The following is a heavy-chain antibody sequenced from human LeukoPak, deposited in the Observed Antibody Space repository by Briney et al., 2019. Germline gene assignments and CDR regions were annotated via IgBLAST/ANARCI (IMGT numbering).Heavy chain of an antibody. J-gene: IGHJ4*02. CDR2: IYYSGRT. CDR3: ARHPGSEGEFDY. D-gene: IGHD3-16*01. Sequence: PSETLSLTCTVSGGSISSYYWGWIRQPPGKGLEWIGSIYYSGRTNHNPSLKSRGTISVDTSKSQFSLKLSSVTAADTAVYYCARHPGSEGEFDYWGQGTLVTVSS. V-gene: IGHV4-39*01. CDR1: GGSISSYY.